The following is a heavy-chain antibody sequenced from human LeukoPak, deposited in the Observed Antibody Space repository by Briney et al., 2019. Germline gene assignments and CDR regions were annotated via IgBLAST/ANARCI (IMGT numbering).Heavy chain of an antibody. Sequence: GGSLRLSCAASGFTFSSYSMNWVRQAPGKGLEWVSYISSSSSTIYYADSVKGRFTISRGNAKNSLFLQMNSLRAEDTAVYYCARDKRSHDAFDIWGQGTMVTVSS. CDR3: ARDKRSHDAFDI. CDR1: GFTFSSYS. V-gene: IGHV3-48*01. CDR2: ISSSSSTI. D-gene: IGHD5-24*01. J-gene: IGHJ3*02.